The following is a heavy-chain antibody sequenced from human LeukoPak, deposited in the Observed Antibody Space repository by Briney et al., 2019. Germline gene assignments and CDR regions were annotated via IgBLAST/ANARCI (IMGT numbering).Heavy chain of an antibody. Sequence: GGSLRLSCAASGFGFSSYGMHRVRQAPDKGLEWVAVIWYDGSNKYYADSVKGRFTISRDNSKNTLYLQMNSLRAEDTAVYYCGRGPDFDYWGQGTLVTVSS. V-gene: IGHV3-33*01. CDR3: GRGPDFDY. CDR2: IWYDGSNK. J-gene: IGHJ4*02. D-gene: IGHD3-10*01. CDR1: GFGFSSYG.